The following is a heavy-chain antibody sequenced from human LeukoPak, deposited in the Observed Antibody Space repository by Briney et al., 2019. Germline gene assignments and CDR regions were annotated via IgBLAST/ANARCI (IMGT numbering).Heavy chain of an antibody. D-gene: IGHD6-13*01. CDR1: GFTFSTYS. CDR3: ARVAEAAAFDY. J-gene: IGHJ4*02. V-gene: IGHV3-21*01. CDR2: ISRSGRHI. Sequence: PGGSLRLSCAASGFTFSTYSMNWLRQAPGKGLEGVSSISRSGRHIYCADSMKGRFTISRDNAKNSLYLQMNGLRAEDTAVYYCARVAEAAAFDYWGQGTLVTVSS.